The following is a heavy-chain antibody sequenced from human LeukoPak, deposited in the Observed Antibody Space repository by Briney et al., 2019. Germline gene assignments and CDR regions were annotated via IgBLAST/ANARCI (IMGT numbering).Heavy chain of an antibody. CDR2: MNPNSGNT. CDR1: GYTFTSYD. D-gene: IGHD2-21*02. J-gene: IGHJ4*02. Sequence: ASVKVSCTASGYTFTSYDINWVRQATGQGLEWMGWMNPNSGNTGYAQKFQGRVTMTRNTSISTAYMELSSLRSEDTAVYYCARSDYGVTAIDYWGQGTLVTVS. CDR3: ARSDYGVTAIDY. V-gene: IGHV1-8*01.